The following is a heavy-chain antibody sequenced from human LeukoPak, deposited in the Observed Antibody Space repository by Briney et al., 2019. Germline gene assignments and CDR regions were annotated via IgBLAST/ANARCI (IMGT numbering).Heavy chain of an antibody. V-gene: IGHV3-30*02. CDR2: IRFDGSKE. J-gene: IGHJ5*02. D-gene: IGHD7-27*01. CDR3: ARVGIEEPPNWFDP. Sequence: PGGSLRLSCVASGFIFTTYGMHWVRQAPGRGLEWVAFIRFDGSKEDYGDSVKGRFTISRDNSKNTLYLQMNSLRLEDTAVYYWARVGIEEPPNWFDPWGQGTLVTV. CDR1: GFIFTTYG.